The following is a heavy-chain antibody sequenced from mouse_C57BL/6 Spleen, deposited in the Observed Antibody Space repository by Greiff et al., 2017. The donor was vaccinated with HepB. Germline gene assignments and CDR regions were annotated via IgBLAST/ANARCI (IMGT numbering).Heavy chain of an antibody. D-gene: IGHD1-1*01. CDR1: GYTFTDYN. CDR2: INPNNGGT. CDR3: ARDEYYGSSYGFAY. Sequence: EVQLQQSGPELVKPGASVKMSCKASGYTFTDYNMHWVKQSHGKSLEWIGYINPNNGGTSYNQKFKGKATLTVNKSSSTAYMELRSLTSEDSAVYYCARDEYYGSSYGFAYWGQGTLVTVSA. J-gene: IGHJ3*01. V-gene: IGHV1-22*01.